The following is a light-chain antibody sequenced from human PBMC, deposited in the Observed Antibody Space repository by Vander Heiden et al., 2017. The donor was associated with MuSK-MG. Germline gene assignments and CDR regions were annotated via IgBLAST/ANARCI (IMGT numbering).Light chain of an antibody. CDR1: SSNIGAGYG. Sequence: QSVLTQPPSVSGAPGQRVTISCTGSSSNIGAGYGVHWYQQLPRTAPKLLIYSDTNRPAGVPDRFSGSKSGTSASLAITGLQAEDEADYYCQSYDSSLSSSHVVFGGGTKLTVL. CDR2: SDT. J-gene: IGLJ2*01. V-gene: IGLV1-40*01. CDR3: QSYDSSLSSSHVV.